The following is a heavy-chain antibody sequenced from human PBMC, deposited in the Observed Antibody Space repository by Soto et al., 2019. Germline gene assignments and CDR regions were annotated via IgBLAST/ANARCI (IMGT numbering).Heavy chain of an antibody. CDR2: INHSGST. D-gene: IGHD1-26*01. CDR3: ASGALYYRGAPFDY. V-gene: IGHV4-34*01. CDR1: GGSFSGYY. Sequence: QVPLQQWGAGLLKPSETLSLTCAVYGGSFSGYYWSWIRQPPVKGVEWIGEINHSGSTNYNPSLTSRVTISVDTSKNQFSLKLSSVTAADTAVYYCASGALYYRGAPFDYWGQGTLVIVSS. J-gene: IGHJ4*02.